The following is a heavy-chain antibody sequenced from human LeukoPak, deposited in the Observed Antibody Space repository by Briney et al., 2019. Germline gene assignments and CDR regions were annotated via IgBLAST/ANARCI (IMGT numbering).Heavy chain of an antibody. CDR1: GGSFSGYY. D-gene: IGHD1-14*01. Sequence: PSETLSLTCAVYGGSFSGYYWSWIRQPPGKGLEWIGEINHSGSTNYNPSLKSRVTISIDTSKNQFSLKLSSVTAADTALYFCAREEPPGKVDYWGQGTLVTVSS. CDR3: AREEPPGKVDY. J-gene: IGHJ4*02. CDR2: INHSGST. V-gene: IGHV4-34*01.